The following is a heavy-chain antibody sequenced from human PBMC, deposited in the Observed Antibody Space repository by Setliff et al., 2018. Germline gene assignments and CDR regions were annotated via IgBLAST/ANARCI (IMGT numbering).Heavy chain of an antibody. CDR3: AINVHTAGGADF. Sequence: GASVKVSCKASGYTFTTYYMHWVRQAPGQGLEWMGGIIPNLGRVKYAQRFQDRATITAEESTTTAYMELISLRSDDTAVYYCAINVHTAGGADFWGQGTLVTVSS. J-gene: IGHJ4*02. D-gene: IGHD1-26*01. CDR1: GYTFTTYY. V-gene: IGHV1-69*10. CDR2: IIPNLGRV.